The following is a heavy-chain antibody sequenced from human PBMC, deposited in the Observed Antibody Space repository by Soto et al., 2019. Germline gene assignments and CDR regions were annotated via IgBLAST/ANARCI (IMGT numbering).Heavy chain of an antibody. D-gene: IGHD2-2*01. V-gene: IGHV3-64*01. CDR3: ATVRVRRYCSSTSCFRDLAAAGTLPTYDAFDI. J-gene: IGHJ3*02. CDR1: GFTFSSYA. Sequence: GGSLRLSCAASGFTFSSYAMHWVRQAPGKGLEYVSAISSNGGSTYYANSVKGRFTISRDNSKNTLYLQMGSLRAEDMAVYYCATVRVRRYCSSTSCFRDLAAAGTLPTYDAFDIWGQGTMVTVSS. CDR2: ISSNGGST.